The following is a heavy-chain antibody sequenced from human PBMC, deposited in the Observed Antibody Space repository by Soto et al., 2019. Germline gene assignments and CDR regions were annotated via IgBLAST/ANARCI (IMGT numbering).Heavy chain of an antibody. CDR1: GGSISSYY. CDR2: IYYSGST. V-gene: IGHV4-59*12. Sequence: PSETLSLTCTVSGGSISSYYWSWIRQPPGKGLEWIGYIYYSGSTNYNPSLKSRGTISVDTSKNQFSLKLSSVTAADTAVYYCASAGRYASRDDAFDIWGQGTMVTVS. CDR3: ASAGRYASRDDAFDI. D-gene: IGHD3-16*01. J-gene: IGHJ3*02.